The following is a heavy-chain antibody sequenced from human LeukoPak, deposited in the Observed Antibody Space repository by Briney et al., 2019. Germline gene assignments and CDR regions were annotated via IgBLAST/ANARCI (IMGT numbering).Heavy chain of an antibody. CDR1: GFTFSSYG. D-gene: IGHD1-26*01. CDR2: ISYDGSNK. V-gene: IGHV3-30*18. J-gene: IGHJ4*02. Sequence: GGSLRLSCAASGFTFSSYGMHWVRQAPGKGLEWVAVISYDGSNKYYADSVKGRFTISRDNSKNTLYLQMNSLRAEDTAVYYCAKDGRFSGSYPVGYWGQGTLVTVSS. CDR3: AKDGRFSGSYPVGY.